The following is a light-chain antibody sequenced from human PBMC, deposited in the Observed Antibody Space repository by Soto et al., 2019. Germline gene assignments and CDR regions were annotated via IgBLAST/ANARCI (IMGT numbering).Light chain of an antibody. CDR1: QILTTD. J-gene: IGKJ1*01. V-gene: IGKV3-15*01. CDR2: GAS. Sequence: EIVMTQCPATLSLSPGERAPISCMAIQILTTDLDGYQQKPLRPPRLLIYGASTIETWFPASFSGSGSGKEFILVIRSLKSEDFAVYYCQKYGSSGTFGQGTKVDIK. CDR3: QKYGSSGT.